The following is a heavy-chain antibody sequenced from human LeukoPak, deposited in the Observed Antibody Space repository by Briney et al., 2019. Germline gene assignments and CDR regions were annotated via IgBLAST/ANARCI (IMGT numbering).Heavy chain of an antibody. Sequence: GASVKVSCKASGYTFTGYYMHWVRQAPGQGLEWMGWINPNSGGTNYAPKFRGRVSMTRDESVSTAYMELSGLTSDDTAVFYCARVRRLMQTFDVWGQGTMVTVSS. CDR2: INPNSGGT. J-gene: IGHJ3*01. D-gene: IGHD4/OR15-4a*01. CDR3: ARVRRLMQTFDV. V-gene: IGHV1-2*02. CDR1: GYTFTGYY.